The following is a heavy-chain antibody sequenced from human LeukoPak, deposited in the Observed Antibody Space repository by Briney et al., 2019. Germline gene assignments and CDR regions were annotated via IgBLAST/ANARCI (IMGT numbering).Heavy chain of an antibody. CDR2: INHSGST. Sequence: SETLSLTCAVYGGSFSGYYWSWVRRPPGKGLEWIGEINHSGSTNYNPSLKSRVTISVDTSKNQFSLKLSSVTAADTAVYYCARGHQRLGVETVLGVVTRYYYGMDVWGQGTTVTVSS. CDR1: GGSFSGYY. V-gene: IGHV4-34*01. CDR3: ARGHQRLGVETVLGVVTRYYYGMDV. J-gene: IGHJ6*02. D-gene: IGHD3-3*01.